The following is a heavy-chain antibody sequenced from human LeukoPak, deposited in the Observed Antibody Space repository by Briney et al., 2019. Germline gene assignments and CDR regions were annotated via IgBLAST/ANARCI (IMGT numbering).Heavy chain of an antibody. D-gene: IGHD6-13*01. V-gene: IGHV1-69*13. CDR3: ARDSSSWYGSYYYYGMDV. CDR1: GYTFTGYY. CDR2: IIPIFGTA. J-gene: IGHJ6*02. Sequence: GASVTVSCKASGYTFTGYYMHWVRQAPGQGLEWMGGIIPIFGTANYAQKFQGRVTITADESTSTAYMELSSLRSEDTAVYYCARDSSSWYGSYYYYGMDVWGQGTTVTVSS.